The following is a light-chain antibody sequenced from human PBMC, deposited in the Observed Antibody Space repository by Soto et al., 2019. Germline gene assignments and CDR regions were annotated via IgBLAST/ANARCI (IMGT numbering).Light chain of an antibody. J-gene: IGKJ1*01. CDR1: QDINNY. CDR2: DAS. V-gene: IGKV1-33*01. Sequence: DIQMTQSPFSLSASVGDRVTITCQASQDINNYLNWYQQKPGKAPKLLISDASNLETGVPSRFSGSRFGTDFTFTISSLQPEDIATYYCQHYNSYSATFGQGTKVDIK. CDR3: QHYNSYSAT.